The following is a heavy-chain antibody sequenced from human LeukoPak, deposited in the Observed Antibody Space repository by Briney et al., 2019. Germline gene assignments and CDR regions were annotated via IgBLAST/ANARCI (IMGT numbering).Heavy chain of an antibody. D-gene: IGHD2-15*01. CDR3: ARGRFCRGGTCQIDYYNYFIDV. Sequence: PGGSLRLSCAASGFIFSSYAMHWVRQTPGRGLEYVSAISTNGGSPYYANSVRGRFTISRDNSKNTLYLQMGSLRAEDMAVYYCARGRFCRGGTCQIDYYNYFIDVWGKGTTVTISS. V-gene: IGHV3-64*01. CDR2: ISTNGGSP. CDR1: GFIFSSYA. J-gene: IGHJ6*03.